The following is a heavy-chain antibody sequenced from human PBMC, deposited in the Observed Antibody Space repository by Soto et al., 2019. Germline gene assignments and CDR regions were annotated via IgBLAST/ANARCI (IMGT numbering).Heavy chain of an antibody. J-gene: IGHJ6*03. D-gene: IGHD2-2*01. CDR3: ARGRRYCSSTSCPNYYYYMDV. V-gene: IGHV1-8*01. CDR1: GYTFTSYD. CDR2: MNPNSGNT. Sequence: ASVKVSCKASGYTFTSYDINWVRQATGQGLEWMGWMNPNSGNTGYAQKFQGRVTMTRNTSISTAYMELSSLRSEDTAVYYCARGRRYCSSTSCPNYYYYMDVWGKGTTVTVS.